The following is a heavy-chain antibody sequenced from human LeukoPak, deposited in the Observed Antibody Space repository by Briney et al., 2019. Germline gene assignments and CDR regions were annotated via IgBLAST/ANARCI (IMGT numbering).Heavy chain of an antibody. Sequence: GESLKISCKGSGYSFTSYWIGWVRQMPGKGLEWMGIIYPGDSDTRYSPSFQGPVTISADKSISNAYLQWSSLKASDTAMYSCARPIVGATHYFDYWGQGTLVTVSS. CDR1: GYSFTSYW. J-gene: IGHJ4*02. D-gene: IGHD1-26*01. CDR3: ARPIVGATHYFDY. V-gene: IGHV5-51*01. CDR2: IYPGDSDT.